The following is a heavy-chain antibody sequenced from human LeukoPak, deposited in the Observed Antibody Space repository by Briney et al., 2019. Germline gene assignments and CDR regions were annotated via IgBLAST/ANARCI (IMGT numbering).Heavy chain of an antibody. CDR1: GGSFSGYY. V-gene: IGHV4-34*01. CDR3: ASSLLRFLERPRKTFDY. J-gene: IGHJ4*02. D-gene: IGHD3-3*01. Sequence: PSETLSLTCAVYGGSFSGYYWSWIRQPPGKGLEWIGEINHSGSTNYNPSLKSRVTISVDTSKNQFSLKLSSVTAADTAVYYCASSLLRFLERPRKTFDYWGQGTLVTVSS. CDR2: INHSGST.